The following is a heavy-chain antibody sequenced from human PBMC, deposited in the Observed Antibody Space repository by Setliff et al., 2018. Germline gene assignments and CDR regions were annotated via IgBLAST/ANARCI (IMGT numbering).Heavy chain of an antibody. CDR2: IDHSGST. Sequence: LYLTCAVSGYSISSGYYWGWIRQPPGKGLEWIGSIDHSGSTHYNPSLKSRVTISVDTAKNQFSLKLRSVTAADTAVYYCGRPLVGVTTGFENWGQGTLVTVSS. CDR1: GYSISSGYY. J-gene: IGHJ4*02. V-gene: IGHV4-38-2*01. D-gene: IGHD1-26*01. CDR3: GRPLVGVTTGFEN.